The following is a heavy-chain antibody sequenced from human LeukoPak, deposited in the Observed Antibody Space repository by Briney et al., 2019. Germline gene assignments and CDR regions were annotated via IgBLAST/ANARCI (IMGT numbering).Heavy chain of an antibody. Sequence: PRGSLRLSCSASGLTFSLYSMHWVRQAPGKGLEYVSGISTIGGSTYYADSVKGRFTISRDNSKNTLYLQMSTLRAEDTSVYYCVTELGIGGFDIWGQGTMVTVSS. CDR3: VTELGIGGFDI. V-gene: IGHV3-64D*06. J-gene: IGHJ3*02. D-gene: IGHD7-27*01. CDR1: GLTFSLYS. CDR2: ISTIGGST.